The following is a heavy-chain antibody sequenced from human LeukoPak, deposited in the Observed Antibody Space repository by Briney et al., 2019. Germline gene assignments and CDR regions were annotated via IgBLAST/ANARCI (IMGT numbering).Heavy chain of an antibody. CDR1: GYTFTGYY. J-gene: IGHJ5*02. CDR2: INPNSGGT. Sequence: GASVKVSCKASGYTFTGYYMHWVRQAPGQGLEWMGWINPNSGGTNYAQKFQGRVTMTRDTSISTAYMELSRLRSDDTAVYYCARRILSGYSSSWHQPFDPWGQGTLVTVSS. CDR3: ARRILSGYSSSWHQPFDP. V-gene: IGHV1-2*02. D-gene: IGHD6-13*01.